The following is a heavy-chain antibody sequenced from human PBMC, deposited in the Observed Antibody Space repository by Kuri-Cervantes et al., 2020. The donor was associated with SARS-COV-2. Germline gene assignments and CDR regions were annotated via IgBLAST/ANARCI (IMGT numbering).Heavy chain of an antibody. CDR2: IKQDGSEE. Sequence: GESLKISCVASGFIFSNYWMTWVRQAPGKGLEWVANIKQDGSEEHYVDSLKGRFTISRDNAKKSLYLQMNSLRAEDTAVYYCAKDGTYYDFWSGYLGDRMGDGYYYMDVWGKGTTVTVSS. J-gene: IGHJ6*03. D-gene: IGHD3-3*01. V-gene: IGHV3-7*01. CDR3: AKDGTYYDFWSGYLGDRMGDGYYYMDV. CDR1: GFIFSNYW.